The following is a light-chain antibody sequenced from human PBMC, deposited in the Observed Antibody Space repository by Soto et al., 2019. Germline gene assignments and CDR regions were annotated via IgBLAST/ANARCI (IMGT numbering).Light chain of an antibody. CDR2: RNN. J-gene: IGLJ3*02. CDR3: AAWDDSLSGRRV. Sequence: QSVLTQPPSASGTPGQRVTISCSRSSSNIGSNYVYWYQQLPGTAPILLIYRNNQRPSGVPDRFSGSKSGTSASLAISGLRSEDEADYYCAAWDDSLSGRRVFGGGTKLTVL. CDR1: SSNIGSNY. V-gene: IGLV1-47*01.